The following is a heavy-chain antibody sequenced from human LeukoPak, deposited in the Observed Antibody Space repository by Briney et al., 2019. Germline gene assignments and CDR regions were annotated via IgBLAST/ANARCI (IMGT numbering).Heavy chain of an antibody. CDR1: GFTFSTYG. CDR2: ISGSGGST. V-gene: IGHV3-23*01. Sequence: GGTLRLSCAASGFTFSTYGMNWVRQAPGKGLEWVSAISGSGGSTYYADSVRGRFTISRDNSKNTLYLQMNSLRAEDTAVYYCARVAHSTVVTPGNYFDYWGQGTLVTVSS. D-gene: IGHD4-23*01. J-gene: IGHJ4*02. CDR3: ARVAHSTVVTPGNYFDY.